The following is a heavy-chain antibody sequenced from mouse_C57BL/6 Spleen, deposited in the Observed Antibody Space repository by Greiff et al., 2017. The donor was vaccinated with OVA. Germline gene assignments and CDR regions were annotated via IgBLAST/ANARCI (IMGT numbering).Heavy chain of an antibody. J-gene: IGHJ4*01. D-gene: IGHD2-4*01. V-gene: IGHV5-16*01. CDR3: ARAQYDYGGAMDY. CDR2: INYDGSST. CDR1: GFTFSDYY. Sequence: EVQLVESAGGLVQPGSSMKLSCTASGFTFSDYYMAWVRQVPEKGLEWVANINYDGSSTYYLDSLKSRFIISRDNAKNILYLQMSSLKSEDTATYYCARAQYDYGGAMDYWGQGTSVTVSS.